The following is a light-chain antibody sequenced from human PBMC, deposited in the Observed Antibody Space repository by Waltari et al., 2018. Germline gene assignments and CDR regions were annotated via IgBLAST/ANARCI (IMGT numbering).Light chain of an antibody. J-gene: IGLJ2*01. V-gene: IGLV3-1*01. CDR1: KLGDKY. CDR3: QAWDSSVV. Sequence: SYELTQPPSVSVSPGQTASITCSGDKLGDKYACWYQQRSGQSPVLVIYQDTKRPSGIPDRFSGSNSGNTATLTISGTQAMDEADYYCQAWDSSVVFGGGTKLTVL. CDR2: QDT.